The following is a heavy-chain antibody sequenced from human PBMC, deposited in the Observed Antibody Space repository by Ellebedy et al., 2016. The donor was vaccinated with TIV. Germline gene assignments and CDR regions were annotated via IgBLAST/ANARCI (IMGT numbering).Heavy chain of an antibody. J-gene: IGHJ4*02. Sequence: MPSETLSLTCTVSGGSISSSSYYWGWIRQPPGKGLEWIGSIYYSGSTYYNPSLKSRVTISVDTSKNQFSLKLSSVTAADTAVYYCARSGPYSSLGGQWGQGTLVTVSS. CDR1: GGSISSSSYY. V-gene: IGHV4-39*01. D-gene: IGHD6-6*01. CDR3: ARSGPYSSLGGQ. CDR2: IYYSGST.